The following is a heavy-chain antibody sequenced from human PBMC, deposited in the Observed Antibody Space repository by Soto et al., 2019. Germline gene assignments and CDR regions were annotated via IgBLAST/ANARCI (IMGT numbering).Heavy chain of an antibody. Sequence: QVQLEQSGAEVKKPGDSVKVSCKASGYTFTHFYITWVRQAPGQGLEWMGAISPHNFNTNYAQKFRGRVTLTTEKSTNTAYMDLRSLTSDDTAVYYCARDEGGYDISTGYYKAHHFDYWCQGGPVTVSS. D-gene: IGHD3-9*01. V-gene: IGHV1-18*01. CDR3: ARDEGGYDISTGYYKAHHFDY. CDR1: GYTFTHFY. J-gene: IGHJ4*02. CDR2: ISPHNFNT.